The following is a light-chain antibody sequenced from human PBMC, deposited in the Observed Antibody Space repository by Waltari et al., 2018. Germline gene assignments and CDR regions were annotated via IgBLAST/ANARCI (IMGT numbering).Light chain of an antibody. CDR3: QKYNTAPPLYA. J-gene: IGKJ2*01. Sequence: DIQMTQSPSSLSASVGDRVTITCRASQDIGNYLAWYQQKPGKPPRLLIYDASTLQSAVPSRLSGSGSGTDFTLTISSLQPEDVATYYCQKYNTAPPLYAFGQGTKLEIK. CDR2: DAS. V-gene: IGKV1-27*01. CDR1: QDIGNY.